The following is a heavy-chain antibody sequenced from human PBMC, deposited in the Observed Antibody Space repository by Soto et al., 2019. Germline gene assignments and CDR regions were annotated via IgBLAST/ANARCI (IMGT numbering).Heavy chain of an antibody. CDR1: GGSISSSSYY. Sequence: QLQLQESGPGLVKPSETLSLTCTVSGGSISSSSYYWGWIRQPPGKGLEWIGSIYYSGSTYYNPSLKSRVTISVDTSKNQFSLKLSSVTAADTAVYYCARHPRGDYVAGRGFDYWGQGTLVTVSS. CDR2: IYYSGST. J-gene: IGHJ4*02. D-gene: IGHD4-17*01. CDR3: ARHPRGDYVAGRGFDY. V-gene: IGHV4-39*01.